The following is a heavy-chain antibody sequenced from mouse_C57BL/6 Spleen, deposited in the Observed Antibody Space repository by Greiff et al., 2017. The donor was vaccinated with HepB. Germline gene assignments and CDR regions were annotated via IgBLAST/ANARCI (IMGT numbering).Heavy chain of an antibody. J-gene: IGHJ1*03. CDR2: IYPGDGDT. Sequence: QVHVKQSGPELVKPGASVKISCKASGYAFSSSWMNWVKQRPGKGLEWIGRIYPGDGDTNYNGKFKGKATLTADKSSSTAYMQLSSLTSEDSAVYFCAIHYYGSSYGWYFDVWGTGTTVTVSS. V-gene: IGHV1-82*01. CDR1: GYAFSSSW. D-gene: IGHD1-1*01. CDR3: AIHYYGSSYGWYFDV.